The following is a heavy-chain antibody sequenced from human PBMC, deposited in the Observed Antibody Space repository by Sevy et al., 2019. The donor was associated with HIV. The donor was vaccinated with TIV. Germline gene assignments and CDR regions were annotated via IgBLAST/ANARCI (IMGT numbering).Heavy chain of an antibody. CDR3: ARDSTTRPRVLDY. Sequence: SETLSLTCSVSGGSISSYFWSWVRQSPGKGLEWIGNIYFTGNTDYSPSLKSRVTLSLDTSKSQFSLTLKSVTAADTAIYFCARDSTTRPRVLDYWGQRTLVTVSS. V-gene: IGHV4-59*01. CDR1: GGSISSYF. D-gene: IGHD1-1*01. CDR2: IYFTGNT. J-gene: IGHJ4*02.